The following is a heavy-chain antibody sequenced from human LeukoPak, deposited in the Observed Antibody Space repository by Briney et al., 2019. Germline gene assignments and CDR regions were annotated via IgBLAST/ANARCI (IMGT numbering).Heavy chain of an antibody. CDR1: GFIFSNYA. CDR2: ISVNGGST. Sequence: PGGSLRLSCAASGFIFSNYAMSWVRQAPGKGLEWVSSISVNGGSTYYADSVKGRFTISRDNSKNTLYLQMNSLRAEDTAVYYCARTQTEYSYGHPYCFDYWGQGTLVTVSS. V-gene: IGHV3-23*01. CDR3: ARTQTEYSYGHPYCFDY. D-gene: IGHD5-18*01. J-gene: IGHJ4*02.